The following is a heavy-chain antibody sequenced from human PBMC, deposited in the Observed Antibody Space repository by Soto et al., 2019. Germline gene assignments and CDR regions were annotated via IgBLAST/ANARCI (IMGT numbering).Heavy chain of an antibody. V-gene: IGHV4-59*01. CDR2: IYSSGST. J-gene: IGHJ4*02. CDR3: AATPRY. D-gene: IGHD2-15*01. CDR1: GGSITSYY. Sequence: QVQLQESGPGLVKPSETLSLTCTVSGGSITSYYWNWIRQPPGKGLEWIGYIYSSGSTNYNPSLRGRVSMSLHTSKNPVSLNVTSVTAADTAVYYCAATPRYWGQGRLVTVSS.